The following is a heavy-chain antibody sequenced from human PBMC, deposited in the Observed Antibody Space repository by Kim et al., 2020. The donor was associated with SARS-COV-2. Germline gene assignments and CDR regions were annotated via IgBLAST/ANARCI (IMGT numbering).Heavy chain of an antibody. V-gene: IGHV4-34*01. J-gene: IGHJ3*02. Sequence: SETLSLTCAVYGGSFSGYYWSWIRQPPGKGLEWIGEINHSGSTNYNPSLKSRVTISVDTSKNQFSLKLSSVTAADTAVYYCARVNQLYQLLLDAFDIWGQGTMVTVSS. CDR2: INHSGST. CDR1: GGSFSGYY. D-gene: IGHD2-2*01. CDR3: ARVNQLYQLLLDAFDI.